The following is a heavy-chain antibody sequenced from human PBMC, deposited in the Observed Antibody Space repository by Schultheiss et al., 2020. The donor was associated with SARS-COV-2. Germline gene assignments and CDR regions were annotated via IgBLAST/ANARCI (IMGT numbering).Heavy chain of an antibody. CDR2: ISGSGGST. CDR3: ARAASVGSSRGYYMDV. J-gene: IGHJ6*03. D-gene: IGHD6-6*01. Sequence: GGSLRLSCSASGFTFSSYAMHWVRQAPGKGLEWVSAISGSGGSTYYADSVKGRFTISRDNSKNTLYLQMNSLRAGDTAVYYCARAASVGSSRGYYMDVWGKGTTVTISS. V-gene: IGHV3-23*01. CDR1: GFTFSSYA.